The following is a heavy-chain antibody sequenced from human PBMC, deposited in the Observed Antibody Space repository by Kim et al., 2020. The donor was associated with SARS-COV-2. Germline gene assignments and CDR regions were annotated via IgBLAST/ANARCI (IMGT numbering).Heavy chain of an antibody. CDR3: ARTTFITMIVVATLRPAFDI. D-gene: IGHD3-22*01. J-gene: IGHJ3*02. V-gene: IGHV4-39*07. CDR2: IYYSGST. CDR1: GGSISSSSYY. Sequence: SETLSLTCTVSGGSISSSSYYWGWIRQPPGKGLEWIGSIYYSGSTYYNPSLKSRVTISVDTSKNQFSLKLSSVTAADTAVYYCARTTFITMIVVATLRPAFDIWGQGTMVTVSS.